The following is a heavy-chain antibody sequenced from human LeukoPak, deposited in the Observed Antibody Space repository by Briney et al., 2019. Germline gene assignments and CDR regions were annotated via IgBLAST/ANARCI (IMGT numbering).Heavy chain of an antibody. J-gene: IGHJ4*02. CDR2: ISGSGGST. CDR1: GFTFSSYS. CDR3: AKEPYGEGGVDY. D-gene: IGHD4-17*01. Sequence: PGGSLRLSCAASGFTFSSYSMNWVRQAPGKGLEWVSAISGSGGSTYYADSVKGRFTISRDNSKNTLYLQMNSLRAEDTAVYYCAKEPYGEGGVDYWGQGTLVTVSS. V-gene: IGHV3-23*01.